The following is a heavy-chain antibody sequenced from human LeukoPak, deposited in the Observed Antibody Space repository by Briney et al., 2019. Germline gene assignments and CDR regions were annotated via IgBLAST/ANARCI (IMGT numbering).Heavy chain of an antibody. CDR1: GGSISSSSYY. D-gene: IGHD4-17*01. CDR2: IYYSGST. CDR3: ARRSYGDYVRDY. J-gene: IGHJ4*02. V-gene: IGHV4-39*01. Sequence: SETLSLTCTVSGGSISSSSYYWGWIRQPPGKGLEWIGCIYYSGSTYYNPSLKSRVTISVDTSKNQFSLKLSSVTVADTAVYYCARRSYGDYVRDYWGQGTLVTVSS.